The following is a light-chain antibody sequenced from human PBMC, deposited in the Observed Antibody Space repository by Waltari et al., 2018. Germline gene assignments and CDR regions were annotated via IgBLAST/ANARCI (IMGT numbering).Light chain of an antibody. CDR2: GAS. CDR1: QSVSSNS. V-gene: IGKV3-20*01. CDR3: QQHGNSPSPT. Sequence: EIVLTQSPGTLSLSPGERATLSCRASQSVSSNSLAWYQQKYGQAPRLLIYGASSRATGIPDRFSGSGSGIDFTLTISRLEPEDFAVYYCQQHGNSPSPTFGGGTKVEIK. J-gene: IGKJ4*01.